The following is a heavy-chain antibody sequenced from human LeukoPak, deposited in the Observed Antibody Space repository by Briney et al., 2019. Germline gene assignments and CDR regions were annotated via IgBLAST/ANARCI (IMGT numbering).Heavy chain of an antibody. CDR1: ADSISRNTYH. CDR3: GRLNTDWGFLFDS. J-gene: IGHJ4*02. D-gene: IGHD7-27*01. Sequence: SETLSLTCILSADSISRNTYHWGWVRQPPGKGLEWIGTIYYSGSIYYNQSLRGRVALSVDTSKNQFSLKLTSVTAADTAVYYCGRLNTDWGFLFDSWGQGTLVTVSS. CDR2: IYYSGSI. V-gene: IGHV4-39*01.